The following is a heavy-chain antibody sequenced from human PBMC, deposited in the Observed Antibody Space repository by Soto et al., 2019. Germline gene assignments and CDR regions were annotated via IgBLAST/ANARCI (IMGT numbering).Heavy chain of an antibody. D-gene: IGHD3-10*01. J-gene: IGHJ5*02. CDR3: ARYGSGSSVWFDP. CDR2: IYYSGST. CDR1: GGSMSSYH. V-gene: IGHV4-59*01. Sequence: SETLSLTCTVSGGSMSSYHWSWIRQPPGKGLEWIGYIYYSGSTIYNPSLKSRVTISVDTSKNQFSLKLSSVTAADTAVYYCARYGSGSSVWFDPWGQGTLVTVS.